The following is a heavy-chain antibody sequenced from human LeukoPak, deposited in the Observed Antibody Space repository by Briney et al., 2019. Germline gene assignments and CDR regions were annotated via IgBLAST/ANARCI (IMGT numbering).Heavy chain of an antibody. CDR2: VSSSGSTI. V-gene: IGHV3-48*03. J-gene: IGHJ4*02. D-gene: IGHD3-10*01. CDR1: GFTFSSYE. CDR3: AKRRMVRGVTPDLDY. Sequence: GGSLRLSCAASGFTFSSYEMNWVRQAPGKGLEWVSYVSSSGSTIYYADSVKGRFTISRDNAKNSLYLQMNSLRAEDTAVYYCAKRRMVRGVTPDLDYWGQGTLVTVSS.